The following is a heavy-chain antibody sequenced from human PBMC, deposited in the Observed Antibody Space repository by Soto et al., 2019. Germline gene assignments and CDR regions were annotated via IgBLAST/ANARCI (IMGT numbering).Heavy chain of an antibody. J-gene: IGHJ6*02. V-gene: IGHV3-64D*06. CDR1: GFAFPNYA. Sequence: GGSLRLSCSASGFAFPNYAMQWVRQAPGKGLQFVSTISSNGSSTDYTDSVKGRFTISRDNSKKTLYLQMASLKTEDTAVYYCVKDLFGLDVWGQGTPVTVSS. CDR3: VKDLFGLDV. D-gene: IGHD3-3*01. CDR2: ISSNGSST.